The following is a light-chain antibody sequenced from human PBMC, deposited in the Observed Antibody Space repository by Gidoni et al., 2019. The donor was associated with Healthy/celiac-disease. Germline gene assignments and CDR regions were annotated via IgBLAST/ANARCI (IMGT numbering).Light chain of an antibody. CDR2: DAS. CDR1: QDISNY. CDR3: QQYDNLPSS. J-gene: IGKJ2*04. V-gene: IGKV1-33*01. Sequence: DIQMTQSPSSLSASVGDRVTITCQASQDISNYLNWYQQKPGKAPKLLIYDASNLETGVPSRFSGSGSGTDFTFTISSLQPDDIATYYCQQYDNLPSSFGQGTKLEIK.